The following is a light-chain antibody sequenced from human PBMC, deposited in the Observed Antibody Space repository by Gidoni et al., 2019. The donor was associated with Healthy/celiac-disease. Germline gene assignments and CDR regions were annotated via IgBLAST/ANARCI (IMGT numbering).Light chain of an antibody. V-gene: IGKV1-39*01. J-gene: IGKJ2*01. CDR3: QQSYSTPQYT. CDR1: QSISSY. Sequence: DIQMTQSPSSLSASVGDRVTITCRASQSISSYLNWYQQKPGKAPKLLIYAASSLRSGVPSRFSGSGSGTDFTLTISSLQPEDFATYYCQQSYSTPQYTFGQRTKLEIK. CDR2: AAS.